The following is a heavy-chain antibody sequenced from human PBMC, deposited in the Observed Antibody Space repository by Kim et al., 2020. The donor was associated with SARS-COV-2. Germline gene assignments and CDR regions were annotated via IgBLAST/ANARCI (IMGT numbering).Heavy chain of an antibody. V-gene: IGHV7-4-1*02. D-gene: IGHD6-6*01. CDR3: ARDALRTLYNSSRIGAFDI. CDR1: GYTFTSYA. J-gene: IGHJ3*02. Sequence: ASVKVSCKASGYTFTSYAMNWVRQAPGQGLEWMGWINTNTGNPTYAQGFTGRFVFSLDTSVSTAYLQISSLKAEDTAVYYCARDALRTLYNSSRIGAFDIWGQGTMVTVSS. CDR2: INTNTGNP.